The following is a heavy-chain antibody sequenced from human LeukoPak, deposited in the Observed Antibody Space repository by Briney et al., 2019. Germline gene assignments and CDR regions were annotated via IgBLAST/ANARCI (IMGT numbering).Heavy chain of an antibody. CDR3: AKPKCSDTTCYRFFDY. J-gene: IGHJ4*02. CDR1: GFTFSTYA. CDR2: ISAGGRTT. D-gene: IGHD2-15*01. Sequence: GGSLKLSCSGSGFTFSTYAVSWVRQTPGQGLEWVSGISAGGRTTFHTDSVKGRFTISRDNSKNTLYLQMNSLRVEDTAIYYCAKPKCSDTTCYRFFDYWGQGLVVTVSS. V-gene: IGHV3-23*01.